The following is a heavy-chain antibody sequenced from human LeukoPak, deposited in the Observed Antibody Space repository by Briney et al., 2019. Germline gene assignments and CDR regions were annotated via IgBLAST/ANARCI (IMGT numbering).Heavy chain of an antibody. V-gene: IGHV1-2*06. CDR1: GYTFTGYY. CDR2: INPTRGRT. Sequence: ASVKVSCKGSGYTFTGYYMHWVRQAPGQGVEWMGRINPTRGRTNSLHTFQCTLTMPSHTSISTTYMELSRLRSDDTAVYYCARDWRVATIPRSYFDYWGQGTLVTVSS. CDR3: ARDWRVATIPRSYFDY. D-gene: IGHD5-12*01. J-gene: IGHJ4*02.